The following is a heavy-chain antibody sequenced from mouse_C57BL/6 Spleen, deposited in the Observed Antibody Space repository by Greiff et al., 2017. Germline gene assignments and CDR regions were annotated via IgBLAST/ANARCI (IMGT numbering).Heavy chain of an antibody. Sequence: EVKLMESGGGLVQPGGSLKLSCAASGFTFSDYGMAWVRQAPRKGPEWVAFISNLAYSIYYADTVTGRFTSSRENAKNTLYLEMSSLRSEDTAMFYCARRETMVTTGGNSYAMDYWGQGTSVTVSS. CDR3: ARRETMVTTGGNSYAMDY. CDR1: GFTFSDYG. D-gene: IGHD2-2*01. CDR2: ISNLAYSI. V-gene: IGHV5-15*01. J-gene: IGHJ4*01.